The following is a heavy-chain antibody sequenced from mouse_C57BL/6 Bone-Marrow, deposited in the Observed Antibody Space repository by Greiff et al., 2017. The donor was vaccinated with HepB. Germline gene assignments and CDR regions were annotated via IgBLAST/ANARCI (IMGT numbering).Heavy chain of an antibody. CDR3: ARPAYSYYFDY. D-gene: IGHD2-10*01. CDR2: ISSGGSYT. J-gene: IGHJ2*01. Sequence: EVKLMESGGDLVKPGGSLKLSCAASGFTFSSYGMSWVRQTPDKRLEWVATISSGGSYTYYPDSVKGRFTISRDNAKNTLYLQMSGLKSEDTAMYYCARPAYSYYFDYWGQGTTLTVSS. V-gene: IGHV5-6*01. CDR1: GFTFSSYG.